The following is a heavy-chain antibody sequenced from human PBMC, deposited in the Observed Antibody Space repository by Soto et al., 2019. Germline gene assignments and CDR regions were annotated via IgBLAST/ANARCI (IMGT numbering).Heavy chain of an antibody. CDR2: ISGSGGST. V-gene: IGHV3-23*01. J-gene: IGHJ5*02. CDR3: AKEGGGIVVVVAAFAWFDP. D-gene: IGHD2-15*01. Sequence: EVQLLESGGGLVQPGGSLRLSCAASGLTFSSYAMSWVRQAPGKGLEWVSAISGSGGSTYYADSVKGRFTISRDNSKNTLYLQMNSLRAEDTAVYYCAKEGGGIVVVVAAFAWFDPWGQGTLVTVSS. CDR1: GLTFSSYA.